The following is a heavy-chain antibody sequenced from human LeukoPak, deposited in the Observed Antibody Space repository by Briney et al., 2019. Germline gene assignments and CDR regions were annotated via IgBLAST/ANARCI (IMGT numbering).Heavy chain of an antibody. CDR2: IGSNGGST. CDR1: GFTFSNYA. CDR3: ARDSYYYDSSAYYYGGLGYFDY. D-gene: IGHD3-22*01. V-gene: IGHV3-64*01. Sequence: GGSLRLSCAASGFTFSNYAMHWVRQAPGKGLEYVSAIGSNGGSTYYANSVKGRFTISRDNSKNTLYLQMGSLRAEDMAVYYCARDSYYYDSSAYYYGGLGYFDYWGQGTLVTVSS. J-gene: IGHJ4*02.